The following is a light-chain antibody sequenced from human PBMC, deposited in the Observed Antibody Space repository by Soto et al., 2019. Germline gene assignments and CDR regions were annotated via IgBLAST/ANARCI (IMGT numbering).Light chain of an antibody. V-gene: IGLV1-47*01. CDR3: AAWDDSLSVYV. CDR1: SSNIGSNY. J-gene: IGLJ1*01. Sequence: QSALTQPPSASGTPGQRVTISCSGSSSNIGSNYVYWYQRLPGTAPKLLIYRNNQRPSGVPDRFSGSKSGTSASLAISGLRSEDEADYYCAAWDDSLSVYVFGTGTKVTVL. CDR2: RNN.